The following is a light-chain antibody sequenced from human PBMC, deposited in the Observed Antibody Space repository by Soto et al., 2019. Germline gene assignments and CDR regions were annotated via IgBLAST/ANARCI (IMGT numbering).Light chain of an antibody. CDR3: ISYAGSSNV. CDR1: SSDVGGYNY. CDR2: DVN. Sequence: QSALTQPPSASGSPGQSVAISCTGTSSDVGGYNYVSWYQHHPGKAPKLIIYDVNKRPSGVPDRFSVSKSGNTASLTVSGLQAEDEADYYCISYAGSSNVFGTGTKGTVL. V-gene: IGLV2-8*01. J-gene: IGLJ1*01.